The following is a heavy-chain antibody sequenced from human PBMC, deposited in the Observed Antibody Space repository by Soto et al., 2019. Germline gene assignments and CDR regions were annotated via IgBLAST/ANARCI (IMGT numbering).Heavy chain of an antibody. CDR2: IIPIFGTA. V-gene: IGHV1-69*06. D-gene: IGHD3-10*01. CDR3: ARDRTVTTMVRGVITRGWFDP. CDR1: GGTFSSYA. J-gene: IGHJ5*02. Sequence: GASVKVYCKASGGTFSSYAISWVRQAPGQGLEWMGGIIPIFGTANYAQKFQGRVTITADKSTSTAYMELSSLRSEDTAVYYCARDRTVTTMVRGVITRGWFDPWGQGTLVTVSS.